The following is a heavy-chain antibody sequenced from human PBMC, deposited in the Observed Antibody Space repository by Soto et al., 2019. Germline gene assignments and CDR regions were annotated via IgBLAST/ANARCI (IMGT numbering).Heavy chain of an antibody. CDR2: ISSNGGST. V-gene: IGHV3-64D*09. D-gene: IGHD7-27*01. Sequence: GGSLRLSCSASGFTFSSYAMHWVRQAPGKGLEYVSAISSNGGSTYYADSVKGRFTISRDNSENTLYLQMSSLRAEDTAVYYCVKFGGLTGDTFLDYWGQGTLVTVSS. CDR3: VKFGGLTGDTFLDY. J-gene: IGHJ4*02. CDR1: GFTFSSYA.